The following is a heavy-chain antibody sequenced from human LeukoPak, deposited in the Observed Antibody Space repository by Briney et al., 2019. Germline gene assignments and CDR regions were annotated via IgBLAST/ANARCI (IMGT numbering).Heavy chain of an antibody. CDR3: ARAEGGIVVVPAADAFDI. Sequence: SETLSLTCTVSGGSISSYYWSWIRQPPGKGLEWIGYIYYSGSTNYNPSLKSRVTISVDTSKNQFSLKLSSVTAADTAVYYCARAEGGIVVVPAADAFDIWGQGTMVTVSS. V-gene: IGHV4-59*08. CDR2: IYYSGST. J-gene: IGHJ3*02. D-gene: IGHD2-2*01. CDR1: GGSISSYY.